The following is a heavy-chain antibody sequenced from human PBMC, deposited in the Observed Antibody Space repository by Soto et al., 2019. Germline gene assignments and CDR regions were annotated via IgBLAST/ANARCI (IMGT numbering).Heavy chain of an antibody. Sequence: QVQLVQSGSEVKKPGSSVKISCKASGGTFTSYAISWVRQAPGQGLEWMGGIFPYFGTSNYAQQFQGRITITADTSTTTASMELSSLISDDTAVYYCATSPIAMGTIVSGFDSWGQGTLVTVSS. CDR2: IFPYFGTS. J-gene: IGHJ4*02. CDR1: GGTFTSYA. V-gene: IGHV1-69*06. CDR3: ATSPIAMGTIVSGFDS. D-gene: IGHD7-27*01.